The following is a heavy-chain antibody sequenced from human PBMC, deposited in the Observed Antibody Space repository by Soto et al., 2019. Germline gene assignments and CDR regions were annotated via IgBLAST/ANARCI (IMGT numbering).Heavy chain of an antibody. CDR1: GFTFSSYA. V-gene: IGHV3-23*01. J-gene: IGHJ5*01. Sequence: EVHLLESGGGLVKPGGSLRLSCEASGFTFSSYAMTWVRQAPGRGLEGVSGINGSGGRTYYADSVKGRFTISRDNSKSTLYLQMNSLSAEDTAVYYGAKDTRYGDYVRWFDSWGQGTLVTVSS. CDR3: AKDTRYGDYVRWFDS. CDR2: INGSGGRT. D-gene: IGHD4-17*01.